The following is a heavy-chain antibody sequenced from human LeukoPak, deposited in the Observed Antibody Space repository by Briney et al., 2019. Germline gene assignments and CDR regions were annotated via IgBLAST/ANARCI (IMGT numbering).Heavy chain of an antibody. J-gene: IGHJ4*02. CDR3: AKDPNYYDSSGYFYYFDY. D-gene: IGHD3-22*01. CDR1: GFTFSSYG. V-gene: IGHV3-30*18. CDR2: ISYDGSNK. Sequence: PGRSLRLSCAASGFTFSSYGMHWVRQAPGKGLEWVAVISYDGSNKYYADSVKGRFTISRDNSKNTLYLQMNSLRAEDTAVYYCAKDPNYYDSSGYFYYFDYWGQGTLVTVSS.